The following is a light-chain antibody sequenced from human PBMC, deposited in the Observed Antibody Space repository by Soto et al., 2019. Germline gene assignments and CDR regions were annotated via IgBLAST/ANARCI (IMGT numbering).Light chain of an antibody. CDR2: GAS. J-gene: IGKJ1*01. CDR3: QQCDNWPWT. V-gene: IGKV3-15*01. CDR1: QTISSN. Sequence: EIVMTQSPAILSVSPGERATLSCRASQTISSNLAWYQQKPGQAPRLLIYGASTRATGIPARFSGSESETEFTLTISSLQSEDFAVYYCQQCDNWPWTFGQGTKVEIK.